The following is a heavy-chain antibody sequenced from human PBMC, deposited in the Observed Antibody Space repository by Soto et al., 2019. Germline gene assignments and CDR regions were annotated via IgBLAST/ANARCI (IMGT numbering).Heavy chain of an antibody. J-gene: IGHJ6*02. CDR2: IVVGSGNT. CDR3: ATGGGWDVYYYYGMDV. Sequence: ASVKVSCKASGFTFTSSAVQWVRQARGQRLEWIGWIVVGSGNTNYAQKFQGKVTITRDMSTSTAYMELSSLRSEDTAVYYCATGGGWDVYYYYGMDVWGQRTTVTV. V-gene: IGHV1-58*01. D-gene: IGHD2-15*01. CDR1: GFTFTSSA.